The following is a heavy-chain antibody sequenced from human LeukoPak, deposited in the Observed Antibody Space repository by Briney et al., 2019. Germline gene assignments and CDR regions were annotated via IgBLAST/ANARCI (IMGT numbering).Heavy chain of an antibody. Sequence: ASVKVSCKASGYTFTGYYMHWVRQAPGQGLEWMGWINPNSGGTNYAQKFQGRVTMTRDTSISTAYMELSRLRSDDTAVYYCARFHRGGSYYDSSGAFDIWGQGTIVTVSS. CDR1: GYTFTGYY. CDR3: ARFHRGGSYYDSSGAFDI. V-gene: IGHV1-2*02. D-gene: IGHD3-22*01. CDR2: INPNSGGT. J-gene: IGHJ3*02.